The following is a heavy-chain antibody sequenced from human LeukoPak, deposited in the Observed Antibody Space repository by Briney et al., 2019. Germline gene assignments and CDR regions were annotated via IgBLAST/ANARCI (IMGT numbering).Heavy chain of an antibody. J-gene: IGHJ4*02. D-gene: IGHD3-3*01. CDR1: GFTFSSYA. CDR2: ISGSGGST. V-gene: IGHV3-23*01. Sequence: GGSLRLSCAASGFTFSSYAMSWVRQAPGKGLEWVSAISGSGGSTYYADSVKGRFTISRDNSKNTLYLQMNSLRAEDTAVYYCAKDRGSGYYRANFDYWGQGTLVTVSS. CDR3: AKDRGSGYYRANFDY.